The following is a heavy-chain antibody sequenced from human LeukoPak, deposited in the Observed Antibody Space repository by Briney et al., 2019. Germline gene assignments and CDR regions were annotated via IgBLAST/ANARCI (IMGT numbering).Heavy chain of an antibody. CDR2: ISYDGSNK. J-gene: IGHJ4*02. D-gene: IGHD4-17*01. CDR1: GFTFSSYG. CDR3: ARDRDYGAVDY. Sequence: GRSLRLSCAASGFTFSSYGMHWVRQAPGKGLEGVAVISYDGSNKYYAGSVKGRFTISRDNSKNTLYLQMNSLRAEDTAVYYCARDRDYGAVDYWGQGTLVTVSS. V-gene: IGHV3-30*03.